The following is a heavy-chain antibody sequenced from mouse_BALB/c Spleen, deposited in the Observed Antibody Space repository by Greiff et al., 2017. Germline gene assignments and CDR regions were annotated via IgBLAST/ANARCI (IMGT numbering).Heavy chain of an antibody. CDR1: GFTFSSYV. J-gene: IGHJ2*01. D-gene: IGHD2-3*01. V-gene: IGHV5-6-3*01. CDR3: ARAIYDGYYGYLDY. CDR2: INSNGGST. Sequence: EVHLVESGGGLVQPGGSLKLSCAASGFTFSSYVMSWVRQTPDKRLELVATINSNGGSTYYPDSVKGRFTISRDNAKYTLYLQMSSLKSEDTAMYYCARAIYDGYYGYLDYWGQGTTLTVAA.